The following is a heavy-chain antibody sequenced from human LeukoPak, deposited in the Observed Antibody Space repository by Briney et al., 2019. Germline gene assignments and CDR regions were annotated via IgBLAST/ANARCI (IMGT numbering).Heavy chain of an antibody. CDR2: INLVNGNT. V-gene: IGHV1-3*03. CDR3: ARGRGAIGSNRDFYFYYYMDI. D-gene: IGHD2-21*01. CDR1: GYTFTNYA. Sequence: ASVKVSCKASGYTFTNYAMHWVRLAPGQRLQWMGWINLVNGNTKYSQYFEGRVTITRDTSASTVYMELSSLRPDDMAVYYCARGRGAIGSNRDFYFYYYMDIWGNGTTVTVSS. J-gene: IGHJ6*03.